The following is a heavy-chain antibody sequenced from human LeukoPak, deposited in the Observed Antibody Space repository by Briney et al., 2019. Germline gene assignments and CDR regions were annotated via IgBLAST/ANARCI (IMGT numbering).Heavy chain of an antibody. CDR1: GFTFSSYS. Sequence: AGGSLRLSCAASGFTFSSYSMNWVRQAPGKGLEWVSSISTSSSYVHYADSVKGRFTISRDNAKNSLYLQMNSLRAEDTAVYYCARGTLNIPGEHGAFDYWGQGTLVTVSS. CDR2: ISTSSSYV. J-gene: IGHJ4*02. V-gene: IGHV3-21*01. D-gene: IGHD1-14*01. CDR3: ARGTLNIPGEHGAFDY.